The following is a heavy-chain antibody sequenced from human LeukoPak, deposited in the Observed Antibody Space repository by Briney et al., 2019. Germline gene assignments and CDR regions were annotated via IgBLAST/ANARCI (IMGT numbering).Heavy chain of an antibody. Sequence: QPGGSLRLSCAASGFTFDDYAMHWVRQAPGKGLEWVSLISWDGGSTYYADSVKGRFTISRDNSKNSLYLQMNSLRAGDTALYYCAKSGRTSPYYYYYYMDVWGKGTTVTVSS. D-gene: IGHD2-2*01. CDR3: AKSGRTSPYYYYYYMDV. J-gene: IGHJ6*03. CDR1: GFTFDDYA. CDR2: ISWDGGST. V-gene: IGHV3-43D*03.